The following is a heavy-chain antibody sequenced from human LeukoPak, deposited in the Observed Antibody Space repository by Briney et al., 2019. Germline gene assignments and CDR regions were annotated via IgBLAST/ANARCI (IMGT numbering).Heavy chain of an antibody. CDR3: ARGVFGELEKLMFQH. Sequence: ASVKVSCKASGYTFTSYYIHWVRQAPGQGLEWMGIINPSGGSTIYPQKFQDRVTLTRDTSTSTVYMELSSLKSDDTAIYYCARGVFGELEKLMFQHWGQGTLVTVSS. CDR2: INPSGGST. CDR1: GYTFTSYY. J-gene: IGHJ1*01. V-gene: IGHV1-46*01. D-gene: IGHD3-10*02.